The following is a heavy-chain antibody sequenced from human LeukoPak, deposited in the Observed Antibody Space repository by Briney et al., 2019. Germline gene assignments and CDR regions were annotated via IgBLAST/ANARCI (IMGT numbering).Heavy chain of an antibody. CDR2: INHSGST. J-gene: IGHJ4*02. CDR3: ARGRGPRGGYYRSTIPFDY. Sequence: NPSETLSLTCAVYGGSFSGYYWSWIRQPPGKGLEWIGEINHSGSTNYNPSLKSRVTISVDTSKNQFSLKLSSVTAADTAVYYCARGRGPRGGYYRSTIPFDYWGQGTLVTVSS. CDR1: GGSFSGYY. D-gene: IGHD3-22*01. V-gene: IGHV4-34*01.